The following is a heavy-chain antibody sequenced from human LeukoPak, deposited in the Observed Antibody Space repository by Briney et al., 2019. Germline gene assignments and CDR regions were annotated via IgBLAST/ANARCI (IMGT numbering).Heavy chain of an antibody. CDR3: AREGPTYNWKRDWFDP. D-gene: IGHD1-20*01. J-gene: IGHJ5*02. V-gene: IGHV1-2*02. CDR2: INPKSGAT. CDR1: GYTFNNYY. Sequence: GASVKVSCKASGYTFNNYYMHWVRQAPGQGLEWMGWINPKSGATNYAQRFQGRVTMTRDTSISTAYMEPRRLRSDDTAVYYCAREGPTYNWKRDWFDPWGQGTLVTVSS.